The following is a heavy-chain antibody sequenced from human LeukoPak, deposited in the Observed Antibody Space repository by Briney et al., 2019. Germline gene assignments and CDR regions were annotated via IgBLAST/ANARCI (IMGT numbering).Heavy chain of an antibody. CDR1: GGSISSYY. D-gene: IGHD4-11*01. V-gene: IGHV4-4*07. CDR3: VRSNPAYYYYMDV. J-gene: IGHJ6*03. Sequence: SETLSLTCTVSGGSISSYYWSWIRQPPGKGLEWIGRIYTSGSTNYNSSLKSRVTMSVDTSKNQFSLKLSSVTAADTAVYYCVRSNPAYYYYMDVWGKGTTVTVSS. CDR2: IYTSGST.